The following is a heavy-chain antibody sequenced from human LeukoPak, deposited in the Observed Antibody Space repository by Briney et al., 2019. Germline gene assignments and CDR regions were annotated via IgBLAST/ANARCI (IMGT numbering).Heavy chain of an antibody. CDR3: ARAGYTISSYRLDY. D-gene: IGHD3-16*02. CDR1: GGSINSYW. V-gene: IGHV4-4*07. CDR2: IYTTGMT. J-gene: IGHJ4*02. Sequence: SETLSLTCSVSGGSINSYWWSWIRQPAGKGLEFIGRIYTTGMTNYNPSLKSRVSMSVDTSKNQFSLELRSVTAADTAVYFCARAGYTISSYRLDYWGQGALVTVSS.